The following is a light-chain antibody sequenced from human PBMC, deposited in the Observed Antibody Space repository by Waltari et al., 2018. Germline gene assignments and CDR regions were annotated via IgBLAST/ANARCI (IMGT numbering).Light chain of an antibody. CDR2: AAS. J-gene: IGKJ4*01. V-gene: IGKV1-9*01. Sequence: IQLTQSPSSLSASVGDRVTITCRASQGISSFLAWYQQKAGKAPKLLIYAASTLQSGVPSRFSGSGSGTDFTLTISSLQPEDFATYYCQQLNSYPPTFGGGTKVEIK. CDR3: QQLNSYPPT. CDR1: QGISSF.